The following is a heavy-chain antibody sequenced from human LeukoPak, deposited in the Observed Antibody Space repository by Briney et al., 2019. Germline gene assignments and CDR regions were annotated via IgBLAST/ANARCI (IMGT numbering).Heavy chain of an antibody. D-gene: IGHD7-27*01. Sequence: PSETLSLTCTVSGASISSHYWRWIRQSPGTGLEWIGDIYYRGSTTYNPSLKSRLSISLDTSRNQFSLNLSSVTAADTAVYYCAKLEVGRFDPWGQGILVTVSS. J-gene: IGHJ5*02. CDR2: IYYRGST. V-gene: IGHV4-59*11. CDR1: GASISSHY. CDR3: AKLEVGRFDP.